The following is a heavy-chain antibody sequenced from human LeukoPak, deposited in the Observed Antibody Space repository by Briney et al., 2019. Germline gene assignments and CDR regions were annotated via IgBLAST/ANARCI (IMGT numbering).Heavy chain of an antibody. J-gene: IGHJ3*02. CDR1: GGSISSSSYY. CDR3: ARRVVVPASVGAFDI. CDR2: IYYSGST. Sequence: PSETLPLTCTVSGGSISSSSYYWGWIRQPPGKGLEWIGSIYYSGSTYYNPSLKSRVTISVDTSKNQFSLKLSSVTAADTAVYYCARRVVVPASVGAFDIWGQGTMVTVSS. V-gene: IGHV4-39*01. D-gene: IGHD2-2*01.